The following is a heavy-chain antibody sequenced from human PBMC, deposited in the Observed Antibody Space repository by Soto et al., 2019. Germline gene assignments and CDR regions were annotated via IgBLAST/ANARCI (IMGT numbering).Heavy chain of an antibody. CDR3: ARDVGDRRDCYFGL. Sequence: QVQLVESGGGVVQPGRSLRLSCAASGFTFSNYGMHWVSQAPVKGLEWVAVIWYDGSNKYNADSVKGRFTISRDNSRNTLLLQRASLRAEDTAVYCCARDVGDRRDCYFGLWGRGTLVTVSS. CDR2: IWYDGSNK. V-gene: IGHV3-33*01. CDR1: GFTFSNYG. D-gene: IGHD1-26*01. J-gene: IGHJ2*01.